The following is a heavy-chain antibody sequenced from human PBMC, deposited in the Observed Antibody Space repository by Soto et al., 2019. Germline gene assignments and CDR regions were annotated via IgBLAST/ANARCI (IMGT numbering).Heavy chain of an antibody. D-gene: IGHD4-17*01. J-gene: IGHJ4*02. CDR1: GFTFSSYG. CDR3: ARDLDLYGDSCFDY. V-gene: IGHV3-33*01. CDR2: TWNDGTNK. Sequence: QVHLVESGAGVVQPGRSLRLSCAASGFTFSSYGMHWVRQAPGKGLEWVALTWNDGTNKYYADSVKGRFTISRDNSKNTLYLQMNSLRVEDTAVYYCARDLDLYGDSCFDYWGQGTLVNVSS.